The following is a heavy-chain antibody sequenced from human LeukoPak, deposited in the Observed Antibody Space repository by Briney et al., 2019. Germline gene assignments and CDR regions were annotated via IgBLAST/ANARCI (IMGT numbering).Heavy chain of an antibody. CDR3: ARNVRGNNYAVFDY. D-gene: IGHD2-2*01. CDR2: IRQDASEK. V-gene: IGHV3-7*01. J-gene: IGHJ4*02. CDR1: GFTSSSSW. Sequence: PGGSLRLSCAASGFTSSSSWMSWVRQAPGKGLEWVANIRQDASEKSYVDSVKGRFTISRDNAKNSLYLEMSSLRAEDTAVYYRARNVRGNNYAVFDYWGQGILVTVSS.